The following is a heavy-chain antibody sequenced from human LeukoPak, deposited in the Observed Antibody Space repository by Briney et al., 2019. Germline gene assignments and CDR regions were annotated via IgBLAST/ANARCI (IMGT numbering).Heavy chain of an antibody. J-gene: IGHJ4*02. Sequence: GRSLSLSCAASGFTFNSYGMHWVRQAPGKGLEWVAVISYDGSNKYYADSVKGRFTISRDNSKNTLYLQMNSLRAEDTAVYYCATRYYYGSGSYYNVPPLDYWGQGTLVTVSS. CDR1: GFTFNSYG. D-gene: IGHD3-10*01. CDR2: ISYDGSNK. V-gene: IGHV3-30*03. CDR3: ATRYYYGSGSYYNVPPLDY.